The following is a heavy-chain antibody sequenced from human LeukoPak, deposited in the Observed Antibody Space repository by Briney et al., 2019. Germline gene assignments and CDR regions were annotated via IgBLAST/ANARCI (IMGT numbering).Heavy chain of an antibody. Sequence: SETLSLTCTVSGYSISSGYYWGWIRQPPGKGLEWIGSIYHGGSTYYNPFPKSRVTISVDTSKKQFSLKLSSVTAADTAVYYCASLRERSYYTRGFDYWGQGTLVTVSS. CDR2: IYHGGST. CDR3: ASLRERSYYTRGFDY. J-gene: IGHJ4*02. CDR1: GYSISSGYY. V-gene: IGHV4-38-2*02. D-gene: IGHD1-26*01.